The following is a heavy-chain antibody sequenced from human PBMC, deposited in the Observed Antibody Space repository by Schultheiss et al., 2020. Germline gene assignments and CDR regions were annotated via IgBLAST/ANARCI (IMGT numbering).Heavy chain of an antibody. CDR2: ISSSSSYI. CDR3: AREYSSGWYYRFDP. J-gene: IGHJ5*02. Sequence: GESLKISCAASGFTFSSYGMHWVRQAPGKGLEWVSSISSSSSYIYYADSVKGRFTISRDNAKNSLYLQMNSLRAEDTAVYYCAREYSSGWYYRFDPWGQGTLVTVSS. CDR1: GFTFSSYG. V-gene: IGHV3-21*01. D-gene: IGHD6-19*01.